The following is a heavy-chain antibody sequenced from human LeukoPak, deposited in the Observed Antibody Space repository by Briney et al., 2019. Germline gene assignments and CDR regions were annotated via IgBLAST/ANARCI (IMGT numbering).Heavy chain of an antibody. J-gene: IGHJ4*02. CDR3: ASWSSSWFRVY. Sequence: SETLSLTCTVSGGSISSSSYYWGWIRQPPGKGLEWIGEINHSGSTNYNPSLKSRVTISVDTSKNQFSLKLSSVTAADTAVYYCASWSSSWFRVYWGQGTLVTVSS. CDR2: INHSGST. CDR1: GGSISSSSYY. D-gene: IGHD6-13*01. V-gene: IGHV4-39*07.